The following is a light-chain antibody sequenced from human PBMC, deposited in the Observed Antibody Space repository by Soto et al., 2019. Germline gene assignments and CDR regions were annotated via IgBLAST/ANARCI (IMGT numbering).Light chain of an antibody. V-gene: IGKV2-28*01. Sequence: DIVMTQSPLSLPVTPGEPASISCRSSQSLLHSNGYNYLDWYLQKPGQSPQLLIYLGSNRASGVPDRFSGSGSSTDFTLKISRVEAEDVGVYYCMQALQTPNTFGQGTKVEIK. CDR1: QSLLHSNGYNY. J-gene: IGKJ1*01. CDR3: MQALQTPNT. CDR2: LGS.